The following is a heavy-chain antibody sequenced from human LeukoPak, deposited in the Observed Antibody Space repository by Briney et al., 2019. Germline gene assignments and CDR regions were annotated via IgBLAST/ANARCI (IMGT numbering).Heavy chain of an antibody. CDR3: ARDALWFGDLNWFDP. CDR1: GLTFREYW. CDR2: IKQDGSEK. Sequence: GGSLRLSCAASGLTFREYWMSWVRQAPGKGLEWVANIKQDGSEKYYIDSVKGRFTISRDNAKNSLYLQMNSLRAEDTAVYYCARDALWFGDLNWFDPWGQGTLVTVSS. D-gene: IGHD3-10*01. V-gene: IGHV3-7*01. J-gene: IGHJ5*02.